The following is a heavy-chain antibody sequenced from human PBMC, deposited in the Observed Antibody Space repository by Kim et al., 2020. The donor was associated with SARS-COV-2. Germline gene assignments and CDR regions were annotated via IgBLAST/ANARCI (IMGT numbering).Heavy chain of an antibody. CDR2: MNEDGYTT. V-gene: IGHV3-74*01. Sequence: GGSLRLSCAASGFSVSSYWMHLVRQAPGKGLEWVSRMNEDGYTTNYADSVKGRFTISKDSAKNMLFLHMSSLTLEDTAVYFCSRDTFGPEDAWGQGTLVTVSS. J-gene: IGHJ1*01. CDR3: SRDTFGPEDA. CDR1: GFSVSSYW. D-gene: IGHD3-3*01.